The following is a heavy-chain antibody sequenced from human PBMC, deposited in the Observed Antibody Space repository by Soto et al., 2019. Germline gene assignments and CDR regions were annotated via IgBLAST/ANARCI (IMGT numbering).Heavy chain of an antibody. CDR1: GGSISSSSYY. Sequence: PSETLSLTCPVSGGSISSSSYYWGWIRQPPGKGLEWIGSIYYSGSTYYNPSLKSRVTISVDTSKNQFSLKLSSVTAADTAVYYCARGYSYGYDFDYWGQGTLVTVSS. V-gene: IGHV4-39*01. CDR3: ARGYSYGYDFDY. CDR2: IYYSGST. D-gene: IGHD5-18*01. J-gene: IGHJ4*02.